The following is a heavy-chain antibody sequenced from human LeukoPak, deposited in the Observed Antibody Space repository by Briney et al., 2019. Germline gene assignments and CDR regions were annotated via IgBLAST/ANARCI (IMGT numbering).Heavy chain of an antibody. D-gene: IGHD5-12*01. CDR1: DASFSGYY. Sequence: SETLTLTCALLDASFSGYYWSWIRQRPGKGLESFGEINHSGSTNYNPSLKSRVTISVDTSKNQLSLKLSSVTAADTAVYYCARAVATITSCYNYYMDVWGKGTTVTVSS. CDR3: ARAVATITSCYNYYMDV. CDR2: INHSGST. J-gene: IGHJ6*03. V-gene: IGHV4-34*01.